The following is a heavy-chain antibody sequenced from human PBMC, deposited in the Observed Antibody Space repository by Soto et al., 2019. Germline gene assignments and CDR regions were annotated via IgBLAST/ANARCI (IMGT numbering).Heavy chain of an antibody. D-gene: IGHD3-3*01. J-gene: IGHJ6*02. V-gene: IGHV3-33*01. CDR3: ARDHDFWSGYYTHYYYYGMDV. CDR2: IWYDGSNK. Sequence: LRLSCAASGFTFSSYGMHWVRQAPGKGLEWVAVIWYDGSNKYYADSVKGRFTISRDNSKNTLYLQMNSLRAEDTAVYYCARDHDFWSGYYTHYYYYGMDVWGQGTTVTVSS. CDR1: GFTFSSYG.